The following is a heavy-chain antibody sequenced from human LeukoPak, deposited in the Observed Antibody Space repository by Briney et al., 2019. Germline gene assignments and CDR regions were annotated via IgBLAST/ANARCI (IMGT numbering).Heavy chain of an antibody. Sequence: SETLSLTCTVSGGSISSYYWSWIRQPPGKGLEWIGYIYYSGSTNYNPSLKSRVTISVDTSKNQFSLKLSSVTAADTAVYYCARDLSVVRLGELSLGYWGQGTLVTVSS. J-gene: IGHJ4*02. CDR2: IYYSGST. CDR3: ARDLSVVRLGELSLGY. V-gene: IGHV4-59*01. D-gene: IGHD3-16*02. CDR1: GGSISSYY.